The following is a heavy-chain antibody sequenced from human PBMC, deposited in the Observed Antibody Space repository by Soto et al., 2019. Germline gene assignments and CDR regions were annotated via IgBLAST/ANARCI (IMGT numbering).Heavy chain of an antibody. Sequence: SVKVSCKASGGTFSSYAISWVRQAPGQGLEWMGGIIPIFGTANYAQKFQGRVTITADESTSTAYMELSSLRSEDTAVYYCAREPGDGYNSYYYGMDVWGQGTTVTVS. J-gene: IGHJ6*02. CDR2: IIPIFGTA. D-gene: IGHD5-12*01. V-gene: IGHV1-69*13. CDR1: GGTFSSYA. CDR3: AREPGDGYNSYYYGMDV.